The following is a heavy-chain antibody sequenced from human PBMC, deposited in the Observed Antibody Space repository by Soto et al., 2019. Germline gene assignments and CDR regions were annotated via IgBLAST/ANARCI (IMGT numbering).Heavy chain of an antibody. Sequence: QVQLVESGGGVVQPGRSLRLSCAASGFTFSSYAMHWVRRAPGKGLEWMAVMSYDGSNKYYADSVKGRFTISRDNSKDTLDLQMNSLRPEDTVLYYCARDGGAYWGQGTLVIVSS. CDR3: ARDGGAY. V-gene: IGHV3-30-3*01. CDR2: MSYDGSNK. J-gene: IGHJ4*02. CDR1: GFTFSSYA. D-gene: IGHD3-16*01.